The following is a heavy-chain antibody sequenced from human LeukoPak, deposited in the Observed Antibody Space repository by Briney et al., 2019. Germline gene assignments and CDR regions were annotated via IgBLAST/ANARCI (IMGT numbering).Heavy chain of an antibody. CDR3: STARFDY. CDR1: GSTLSSYS. CDR2: ISISGSTI. V-gene: IGHV3-48*01. J-gene: IGHJ4*02. Sequence: GGSLRLSCAATGSTLSSYSMNWVRQAPGKGLEWVSHISISGSTIHYADSVRGRFTISRDSAKNSLYLQMNSLRADDTAVYYCSTARFDYWGQGTLLTVSS.